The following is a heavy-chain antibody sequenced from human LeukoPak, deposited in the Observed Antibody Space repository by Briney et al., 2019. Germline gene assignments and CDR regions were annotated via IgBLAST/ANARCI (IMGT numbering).Heavy chain of an antibody. CDR1: GGSFSGYY. Sequence: SETLSLTCAVYGGSFSGYYWSWIRQPPGKGLEWIGHIYSSGSTTYNPFLKSRVTMSLDMSKNQFSLNLTSVTAADTAMYYCARYFRLRTDDGDYIGLFDYWGQGTLVPVSS. CDR3: ARYFRLRTDDGDYIGLFDY. J-gene: IGHJ4*02. D-gene: IGHD4-17*01. CDR2: IYSSGST. V-gene: IGHV4-59*10.